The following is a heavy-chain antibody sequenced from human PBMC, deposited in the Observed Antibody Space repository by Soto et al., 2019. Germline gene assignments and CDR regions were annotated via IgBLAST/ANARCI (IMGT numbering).Heavy chain of an antibody. CDR3: ARSPGGYYIE. V-gene: IGHV3-74*01. Sequence: GGSLRLSCVDSGFSFSSYWMHWVRQGPGKGLVWVARINTEGSSTNYADFVEGRFTISRDNAKNTLYLQMNSLRAEDTAVYYCARSPGGYYIEWGQGTMVTVSS. CDR1: GFSFSSYW. CDR2: INTEGSST. J-gene: IGHJ3*01. D-gene: IGHD2-15*01.